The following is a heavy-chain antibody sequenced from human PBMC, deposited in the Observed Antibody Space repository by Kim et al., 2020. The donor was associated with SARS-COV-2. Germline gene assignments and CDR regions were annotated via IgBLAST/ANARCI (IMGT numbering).Heavy chain of an antibody. CDR2: ISAYNGNT. D-gene: IGHD2-15*01. V-gene: IGHV1-18*01. CDR3: ARDLVCSGGSCYHRDWFDP. CDR1: GYTFTSYG. Sequence: ASVKVSCKASGYTFTSYGISWVRQAPGQGLEWMGWISAYNGNTNYAQKLQGRVTMTTDTSTSTAYMELRSLRSDDTAVYYCARDLVCSGGSCYHRDWFDPWGQGTLVTVSS. J-gene: IGHJ5*02.